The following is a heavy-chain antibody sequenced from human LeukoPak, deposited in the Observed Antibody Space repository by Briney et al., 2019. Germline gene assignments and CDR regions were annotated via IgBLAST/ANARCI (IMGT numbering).Heavy chain of an antibody. V-gene: IGHV4-59*01. CDR3: ARGGLENGYHSNDGFDI. CDR2: IYYSGST. J-gene: IGHJ3*02. Sequence: SETLSLTCTVSGGSIRGYYWSWIRQPPGKGLEWIGYIYYSGSTKYNPSLKSRVTMSVDTSRNQFSLKLSSVTAADTAVYYCARGGLENGYHSNDGFDIWGQGTMVTVSS. CDR1: GGSIRGYY. D-gene: IGHD3-22*01.